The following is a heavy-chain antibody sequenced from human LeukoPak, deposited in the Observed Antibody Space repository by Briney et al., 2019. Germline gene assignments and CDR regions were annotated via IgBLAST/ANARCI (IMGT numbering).Heavy chain of an antibody. CDR1: GFTFSSYG. CDR2: IWYDGSNK. CDR3: ARSSIGYSSSWYLDY. J-gene: IGHJ4*02. V-gene: IGHV3-33*01. D-gene: IGHD6-13*01. Sequence: GRSLRLSCAASGFTFSSYGMHWVRQAPGKGLEWVAVIWYDGSNKYYADSVKGRFTISRDNSKNTLYLQMNSLRAEDTAVYYCARSSIGYSSSWYLDYWGQGTLVTVSS.